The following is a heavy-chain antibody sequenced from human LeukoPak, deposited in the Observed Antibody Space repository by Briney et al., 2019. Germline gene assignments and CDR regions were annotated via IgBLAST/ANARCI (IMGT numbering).Heavy chain of an antibody. Sequence: GGSLRLSCAASVFTFSSYWMSWVRQALWKGLEWVANIKQDGSEKYYVDSVKGRFTISRDNAKNPLYLQMNSLRAEDTAVYYCASSSSWYLDYYYYGMDVWGQGTTVTVSS. J-gene: IGHJ6*02. CDR3: ASSSSWYLDYYYYGMDV. CDR1: VFTFSSYW. V-gene: IGHV3-7*03. D-gene: IGHD6-13*01. CDR2: IKQDGSEK.